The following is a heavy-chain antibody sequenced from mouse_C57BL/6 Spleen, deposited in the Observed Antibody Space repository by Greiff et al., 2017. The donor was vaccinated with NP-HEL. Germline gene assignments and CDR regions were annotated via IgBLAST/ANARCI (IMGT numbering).Heavy chain of an antibody. Sequence: EVQLQQSGPVLVKPGASVKMSCKASGYTFTDYYMNWVKQSHGKSLEWIGVINPYNGGTSYNQKFKGKATLTVDKSSSTAYMVLNSLTSEDSAVYYCASEDSNYYFDYWGQGTTLTVSS. V-gene: IGHV1-19*01. CDR3: ASEDSNYYFDY. J-gene: IGHJ2*01. D-gene: IGHD2-5*01. CDR1: GYTFTDYY. CDR2: INPYNGGT.